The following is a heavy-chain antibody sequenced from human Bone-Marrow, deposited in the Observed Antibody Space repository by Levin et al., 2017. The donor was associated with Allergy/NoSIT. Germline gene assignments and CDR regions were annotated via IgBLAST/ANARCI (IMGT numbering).Heavy chain of an antibody. D-gene: IGHD3-22*01. CDR3: ARVGRYDTNNFYRWWGAVDI. V-gene: IGHV3-74*01. J-gene: IGHJ3*02. Sequence: GGSLRLSCAASGFTFNMYWMHWVRQVPGKGLVWVSRINSDASSTSYADSVKGRFPISRDNAKNTVYLQMNSLRAEDTAVYYCARVGRYDTNNFYRWWGAVDIWGQGTKVTVSS. CDR1: GFTFNMYW. CDR2: INSDASST.